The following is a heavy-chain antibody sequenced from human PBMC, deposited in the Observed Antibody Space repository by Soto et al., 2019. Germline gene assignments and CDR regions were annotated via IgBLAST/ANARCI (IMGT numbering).Heavy chain of an antibody. V-gene: IGHV5-51*01. D-gene: IGHD2-2*01. CDR1: GYSFVNYW. J-gene: IGHJ6*02. Sequence: PGESLKISCQGSGYSFVNYWIAWVRQMPGKGLEWMGIIYPDDSDRRYSPSFQGQVTVSVDKSLNTAYLQWSRLRASDTAVYYCARQPSTGGAYFYGMDVWGPGTTVTLSS. CDR3: ARQPSTGGAYFYGMDV. CDR2: IYPDDSDR.